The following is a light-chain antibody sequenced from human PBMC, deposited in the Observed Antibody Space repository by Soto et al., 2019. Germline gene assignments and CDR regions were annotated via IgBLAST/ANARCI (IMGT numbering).Light chain of an antibody. V-gene: IGKV1-5*03. CDR1: QSISSW. CDR2: KAS. CDR3: QQYNSYRT. J-gene: IGKJ1*01. Sequence: DIQMTHSPSTLSASVGDRVTITFRASQSISSWLAWYQQKPGKAPKLLIYKASSLQSGVPSTFSGSGSGTEFTLTISSLQPDDFATYYCQQYNSYRTFGQGTKVDIK.